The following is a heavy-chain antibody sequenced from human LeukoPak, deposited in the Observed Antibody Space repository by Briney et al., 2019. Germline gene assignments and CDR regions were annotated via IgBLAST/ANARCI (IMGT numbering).Heavy chain of an antibody. D-gene: IGHD3-10*01. CDR2: IIPIFGTA. V-gene: IGHV1-69*13. CDR3: ARVGALVRGNWFDP. CDR1: GGTFSSYA. J-gene: IGHJ5*02. Sequence: GASVKVSCKASGGTFSSYAISWVRQAPGQGLEWMGGIIPIFGTANYAQKFQGRVTITADESTSTAYMELSSLRSEDTAVYYCARVGALVRGNWFDPWGQGTLVTVSS.